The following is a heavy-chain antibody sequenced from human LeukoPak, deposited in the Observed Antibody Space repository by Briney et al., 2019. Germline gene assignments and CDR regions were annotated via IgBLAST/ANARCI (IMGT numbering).Heavy chain of an antibody. J-gene: IGHJ4*02. CDR2: ISYDGSNK. CDR1: GFTFSSYG. Sequence: PGRSLRLSCAASGFTFSSYGMHWVRQAPGKGLEWVAVISYDGSNKYYADSVKGRFTISRDNSKNTLYLQMNSLRAEDTAVYYCAEDRVVRGVIRPPFHWGQGTLVTVSS. V-gene: IGHV3-30*18. CDR3: AEDRVVRGVIRPPFH. D-gene: IGHD3-10*01.